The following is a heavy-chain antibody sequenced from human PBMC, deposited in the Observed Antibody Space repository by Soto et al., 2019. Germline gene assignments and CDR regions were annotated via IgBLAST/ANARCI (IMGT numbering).Heavy chain of an antibody. CDR2: IYYSGST. J-gene: IGHJ4*02. CDR1: GGSISSSSYY. Sequence: SETLSLTCTVSGGSISSSSYYWGWIRQPPGKGLEWIGSIYYSGSTYYNPSLKSRVTISVDTSKNQFSLKLSSVTAADTAVYYCARRDNYYDSSGYDYWGQGTLVPVSS. CDR3: ARRDNYYDSSGYDY. V-gene: IGHV4-39*01. D-gene: IGHD3-22*01.